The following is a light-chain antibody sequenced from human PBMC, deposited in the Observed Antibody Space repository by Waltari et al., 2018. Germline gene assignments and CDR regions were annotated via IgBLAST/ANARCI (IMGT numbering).Light chain of an antibody. J-gene: IGLJ2*01. CDR2: EVS. V-gene: IGLV2-18*02. CDR3: SSYTSSSTLV. CDR1: SSDVGGYNR. Sequence: QSALTQPPSVSGSPGQSVTISCTGTSSDVGGYNRFSWYQQPPGTAPKLIIYEVSDRPSGVPDRFSGSKSDNTASLTISGLQAEDEADYYCSSYTSSSTLVFGGGTKLTVL.